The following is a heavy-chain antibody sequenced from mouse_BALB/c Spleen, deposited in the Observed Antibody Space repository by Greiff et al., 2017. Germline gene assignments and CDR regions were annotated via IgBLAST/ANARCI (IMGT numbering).Heavy chain of an antibody. CDR3: ARRRGNYDAMDY. CDR2: IWSGGST. D-gene: IGHD2-1*01. J-gene: IGHJ4*01. CDR1: GFSLTSYG. Sequence: VQLQESGPGLVQPSQSLSITCPVSGFSLTSYGVHWVRQSPGKGLEWLGVIWSGGSTDYNAAFISRLSISKDNSKSQVFFKMNSLQANDTAIYYCARRRGNYDAMDYWGQGTSVTVSS. V-gene: IGHV2-2*02.